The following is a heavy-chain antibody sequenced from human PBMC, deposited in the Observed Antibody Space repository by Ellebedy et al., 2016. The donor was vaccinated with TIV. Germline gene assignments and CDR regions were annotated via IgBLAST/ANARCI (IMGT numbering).Heavy chain of an antibody. V-gene: IGHV3-74*01. D-gene: IGHD5-18*01. CDR1: GFTFRASW. CDR2: INSDGSST. Sequence: PGGSLRLSCAASGFTFRASWMHWVRQAPGKGLVWVSRINSDGSSTTYADSVKGRFTISRDNAKNTLYLQMNSLRAEDTAMYYCERAREGYILDYWGQGTLVTVS. J-gene: IGHJ4*02. CDR3: ERAREGYILDY.